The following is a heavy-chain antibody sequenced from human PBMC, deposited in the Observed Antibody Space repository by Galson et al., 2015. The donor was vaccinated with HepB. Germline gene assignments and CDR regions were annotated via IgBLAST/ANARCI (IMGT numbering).Heavy chain of an antibody. Sequence: LRLSCAASGFAVSNNYMSWVRQAPGKGLEWVSLIFTGGRTYYADSVKGRFTISRDKAKNTLDLQLNSLRVEDTAVYYCARDRTYSTGPYDAFDIWGQGTMVTVSS. V-gene: IGHV3-53*01. D-gene: IGHD4-11*01. CDR3: ARDRTYSTGPYDAFDI. CDR2: IFTGGRT. J-gene: IGHJ3*02. CDR1: GFAVSNNY.